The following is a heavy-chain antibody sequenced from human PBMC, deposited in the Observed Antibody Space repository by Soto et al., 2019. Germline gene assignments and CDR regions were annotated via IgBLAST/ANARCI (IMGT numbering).Heavy chain of an antibody. Sequence: QITLKESGPTLVKPTQTLTLTCTFSGFSLSTTGVGVGWIRQPPGKALEWLALIYWDDDKRYNPSLKSRLTITKDASKNQVGLTMTNLDPVDTATDYCVQSRWGGDCLQPYSSHPYYGLDVWGQGTTVTVSS. CDR1: GFSLSTTGVG. CDR3: VQSRWGGDCLQPYSSHPYYGLDV. V-gene: IGHV2-5*02. J-gene: IGHJ6*02. D-gene: IGHD2-21*01. CDR2: IYWDDDK.